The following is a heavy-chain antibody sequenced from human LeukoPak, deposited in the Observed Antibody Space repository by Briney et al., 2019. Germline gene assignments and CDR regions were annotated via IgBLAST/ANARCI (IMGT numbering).Heavy chain of an antibody. D-gene: IGHD3-10*01. J-gene: IGHJ6*04. CDR1: GDSISNYY. CDR3: ARERLGFRVDV. CDR2: INTSGNT. V-gene: IGHV4-4*07. Sequence: SETLSLTCTVSGDSISNYYWTWIRQSAGKGLQWIGRINTSGNTNYNPYPKSRVTMSLDTSKNQFSLNLSSVTAADTAVYYCARERLGFRVDVWGKGTMVTVSS.